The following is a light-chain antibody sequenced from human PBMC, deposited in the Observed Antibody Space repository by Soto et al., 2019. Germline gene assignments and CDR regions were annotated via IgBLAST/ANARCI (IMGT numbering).Light chain of an antibody. J-gene: IGKJ1*01. V-gene: IGKV1-5*01. CDR3: QQYNNYST. CDR1: QSISDW. Sequence: GDRVTITCRASQSISDWLAWFQLKPGKAPKLLIYDASSLESGVPSRFSGSGSGTEFTLTISSLQPDDFATYYCQQYNNYSTVGQGNKVDIK. CDR2: DAS.